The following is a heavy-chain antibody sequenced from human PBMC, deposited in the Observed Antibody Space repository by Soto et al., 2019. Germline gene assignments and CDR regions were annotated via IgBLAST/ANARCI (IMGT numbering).Heavy chain of an antibody. J-gene: IGHJ5*02. CDR3: TRDPGYGSGSYYPTNWFDP. CDR1: GFTFSDYY. CDR2: ISSSGSTI. Sequence: GGSLRLSCAASGFTFSDYYMSWIRQAPGKGLEWVSYISSSGSTIYYADSVKGRFTISRDNAKNSLYLQMNSLRAEDTAVYYCTRDPGYGSGSYYPTNWFDPWGQGTLVTVSS. D-gene: IGHD3-10*01. V-gene: IGHV3-11*01.